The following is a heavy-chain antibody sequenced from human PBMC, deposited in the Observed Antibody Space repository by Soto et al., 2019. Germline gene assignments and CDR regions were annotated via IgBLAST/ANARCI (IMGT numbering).Heavy chain of an antibody. CDR3: ARAYDFWSGYYYYYYGMDV. CDR1: GYTFTSYD. V-gene: IGHV1-8*01. Sequence: ASVKVSCKASGYTFTSYDINWVRQATGQGLEWMGWMNPNSGNTGYAQKFQGRVTMTRNTSISTAYMELSSLRSEDTAVYYCARAYDFWSGYYYYYYGMDVWGQGTTVTVYS. D-gene: IGHD3-3*01. J-gene: IGHJ6*02. CDR2: MNPNSGNT.